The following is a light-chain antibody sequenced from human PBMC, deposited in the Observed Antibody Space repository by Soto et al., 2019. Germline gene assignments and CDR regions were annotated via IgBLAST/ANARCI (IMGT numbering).Light chain of an antibody. CDR3: QQYGSSPIT. J-gene: IGKJ5*01. CDR2: DAS. CDR1: QSVSSY. Sequence: EIVLTQSPATLSLSPGERATLSCRASQSVSSYLAWYQQKPGQAPRLLIYDASNRATDIPARFSGSGSGTDFTLTISSLEPEDFAVYYCQQYGSSPITFGQGTRLEI. V-gene: IGKV3-11*01.